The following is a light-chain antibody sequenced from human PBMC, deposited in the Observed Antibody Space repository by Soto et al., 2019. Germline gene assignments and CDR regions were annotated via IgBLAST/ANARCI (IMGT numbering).Light chain of an antibody. CDR3: MQGTHWPPMYT. CDR2: KVS. V-gene: IGKV2-30*01. CDR1: QSLVYNDGNTY. J-gene: IGKJ2*01. Sequence: DVVMTQSPLSLPVTLGQPASISCRSSQSLVYNDGNTYLSWFQQRPGQSPRRLIYKVSKRDSGVPDRFSGSGAGTDFTLKISRVEAEDVGVYYCMQGTHWPPMYTFGQGTKLEIK.